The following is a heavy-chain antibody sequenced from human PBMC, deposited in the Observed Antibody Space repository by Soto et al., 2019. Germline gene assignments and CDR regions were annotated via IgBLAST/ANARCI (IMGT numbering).Heavy chain of an antibody. Sequence: QVQLVESGGGLVKPGGSLRLSCAASGFTFSDYYMSWIRQAPGKGLEWVSYISSSSSYTNYADSVKGRFTISRDNAKNSLYLQMNSLRAEDTAVYYCARQVGATPPHFDYWGQGTLVTVSS. V-gene: IGHV3-11*05. CDR2: ISSSSSYT. CDR3: ARQVGATPPHFDY. D-gene: IGHD1-26*01. J-gene: IGHJ4*02. CDR1: GFTFSDYY.